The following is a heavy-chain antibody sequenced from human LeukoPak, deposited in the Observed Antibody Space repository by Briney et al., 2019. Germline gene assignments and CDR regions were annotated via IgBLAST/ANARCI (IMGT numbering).Heavy chain of an antibody. V-gene: IGHV1-69*13. D-gene: IGHD3-10*01. CDR1: GGTFSSYA. CDR2: IIPIFGTA. Sequence: GASVKVSCKASGGTFSSYAISWVRQAPGQGLEWMGGIIPIFGTANYAQKFQGRVTITADESTSTAYMELSSLRSEDTAVYYCATQIQPSMVRGVIVDYWGQGTLVTVSS. CDR3: ATQIQPSMVRGVIVDY. J-gene: IGHJ4*02.